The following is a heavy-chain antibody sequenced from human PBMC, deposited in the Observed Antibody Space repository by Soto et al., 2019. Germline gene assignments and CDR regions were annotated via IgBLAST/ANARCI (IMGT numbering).Heavy chain of an antibody. Sequence: PSETLSLTCAVSGGSISGSYYYWGWLRQSRGRGREGIGSVFYTGFTSYNPSLESRVSVSVETSKNQSSLKVSAVTAASTAVYYWASSQKGYNWNYFDHWGQGALSTSPQ. CDR1: GGSISGSYYY. D-gene: IGHD1-20*01. V-gene: IGHV4-39*01. CDR3: ASSQKGYNWNYFDH. J-gene: IGHJ4*02. CDR2: VFYTGFT.